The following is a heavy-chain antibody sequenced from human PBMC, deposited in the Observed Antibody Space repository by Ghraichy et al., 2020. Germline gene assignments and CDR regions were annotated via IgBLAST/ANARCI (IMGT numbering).Heavy chain of an antibody. CDR3: ARTYVQPYFDS. Sequence: GGSLRLSCEVSGFTLNYYWMSWVRQAPGKGLEWVASINQNGGERHYVDAVTGRFSISRDHAKSSVFLQMDSLRVEDTAIYYCARTYVQPYFDSWGQGILVSVSS. D-gene: IGHD2-21*01. J-gene: IGHJ4*02. CDR2: INQNGGER. CDR1: GFTLNYYW. V-gene: IGHV3-7*03.